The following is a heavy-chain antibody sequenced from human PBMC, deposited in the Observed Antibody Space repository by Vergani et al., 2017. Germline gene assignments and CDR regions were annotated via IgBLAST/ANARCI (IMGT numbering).Heavy chain of an antibody. D-gene: IGHD3-22*01. CDR1: GYTFTSYY. CDR3: ARDSSGYYTPDY. CDR2: INPSGGST. J-gene: IGHJ4*02. Sequence: QVQLVQSGAEVKKPGASVKVSCKASGYTFTSYYMHWVRQAPGQGLEWMGIINPSGGSTSYAQKFQGRVTMTRDTSKSTVYMELSSLRSEDTAVYYCARDSSGYYTPDYWGQGTLVTVSS. V-gene: IGHV1-46*01.